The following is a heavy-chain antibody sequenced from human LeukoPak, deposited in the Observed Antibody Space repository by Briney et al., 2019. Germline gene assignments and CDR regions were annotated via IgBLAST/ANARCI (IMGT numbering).Heavy chain of an antibody. J-gene: IGHJ6*03. V-gene: IGHV4-61*03. CDR3: ARGRVSSSTRYSTYYYYFYMDV. CDR1: GGSISNSNYY. D-gene: IGHD1-1*01. CDR2: VDHTGST. Sequence: SETLSLTCTDSGGSISNSNYYWTWIRQPPGKGLEWVGYVDHTGSTNFNPSLNGRVSISRDTTKNLFSLRLRSVTAADTAVYFCARGRVSSSTRYSTYYYYFYMDVWGKGTTVTVSS.